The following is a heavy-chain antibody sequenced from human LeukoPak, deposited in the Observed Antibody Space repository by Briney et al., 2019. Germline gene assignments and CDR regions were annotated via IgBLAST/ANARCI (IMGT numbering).Heavy chain of an antibody. Sequence: PGGSLRLSCAASGFTVSSNYMSWVRQAPGKGLEWVSVIYSGGSTYYADSVKGRFTISRDNAKNSLYLQMNSLRDEDTAVYYCARDGSRSGGRVFDYWGQGTLVTVSS. J-gene: IGHJ4*02. CDR2: IYSGGST. V-gene: IGHV3-66*01. CDR1: GFTVSSNY. CDR3: ARDGSRSGGRVFDY. D-gene: IGHD2-15*01.